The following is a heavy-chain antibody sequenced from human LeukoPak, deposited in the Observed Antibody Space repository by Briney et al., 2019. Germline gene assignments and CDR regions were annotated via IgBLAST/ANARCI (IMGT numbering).Heavy chain of an antibody. Sequence: GGSLRLSCAASGFTFSSYGMHWVRQAPGKGLEWVAFIRYDGSNKYYADSVKGRFTISRDNSKNTLYLQMNSLRAEDSAVYYCAYIGYFDSPGIEYDAFDIWGQGTMVTVSS. CDR1: GFTFSSYG. CDR3: AYIGYFDSPGIEYDAFDI. D-gene: IGHD3-9*01. V-gene: IGHV3-30*02. CDR2: IRYDGSNK. J-gene: IGHJ3*02.